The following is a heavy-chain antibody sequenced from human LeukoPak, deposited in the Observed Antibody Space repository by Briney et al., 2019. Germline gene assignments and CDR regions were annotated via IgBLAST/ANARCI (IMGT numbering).Heavy chain of an antibody. CDR3: ARVPVIWCGELCYFDY. J-gene: IGHJ4*02. D-gene: IGHD3-10*01. CDR2: ISAYNGNT. CDR1: GYTFTSYG. Sequence: ASVKVSCKASGYTFTSYGISWVRQAPGQGREWMGWISAYNGNTNYAQKLQGRVTMTTDTSTSTAYMELRSLRSDDTAVYYCARVPVIWCGELCYFDYWSQGTLVTVSS. V-gene: IGHV1-18*01.